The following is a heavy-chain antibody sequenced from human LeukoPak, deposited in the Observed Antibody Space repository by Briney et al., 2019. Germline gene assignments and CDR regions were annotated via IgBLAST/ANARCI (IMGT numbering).Heavy chain of an antibody. CDR3: AKVNGDIPSSLGY. Sequence: PGGSLRLSCAASGFTFSSYGMHWVRQAPGKGLEWVAFIRYDGSNKYYADSVKGRFTLSRDNSKKTLYLQMNSLRAEDTAVYYCAKVNGDIPSSLGYWGQGTLVTVSS. CDR1: GFTFSSYG. J-gene: IGHJ4*02. D-gene: IGHD3-16*01. V-gene: IGHV3-30*02. CDR2: IRYDGSNK.